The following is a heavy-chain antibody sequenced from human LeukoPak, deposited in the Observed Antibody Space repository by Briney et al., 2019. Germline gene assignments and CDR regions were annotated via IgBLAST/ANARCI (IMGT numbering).Heavy chain of an antibody. CDR1: GFTFSSYG. Sequence: GRSLRLSCAASGFTFSSYGMHWVRQAPGKGLEWVAVISYDGSNKYYADSVKGRFTISRDSSKNTLYLQMNSLRAEDTAVYYCAKLQGYSYEVAPLFDYWGQGTLVTVS. CDR3: AKLQGYSYEVAPLFDY. D-gene: IGHD5-18*01. J-gene: IGHJ4*02. V-gene: IGHV3-30*18. CDR2: ISYDGSNK.